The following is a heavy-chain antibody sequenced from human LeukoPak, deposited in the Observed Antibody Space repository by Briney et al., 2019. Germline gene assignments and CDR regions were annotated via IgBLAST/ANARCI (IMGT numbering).Heavy chain of an antibody. V-gene: IGHV4-59*01. D-gene: IGHD6-13*01. CDR1: GGSISSYY. Sequence: PSETLSLTCTVSGGSISSYYWSWIRQPPGKGLEWIGYIYYSGSTNYNPSLKSRVTISVDTSKNQFSLKLSSVTAADTAVYYCARVVGXAAXGXXXFDHWGQGTXVTVSS. J-gene: IGHJ4*02. CDR2: IYYSGST. CDR3: ARVVGXAAXGXXXFDH.